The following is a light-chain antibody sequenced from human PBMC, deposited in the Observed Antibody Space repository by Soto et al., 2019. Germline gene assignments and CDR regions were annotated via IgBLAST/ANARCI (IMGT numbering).Light chain of an antibody. Sequence: QPVLTQPASVSGSPGQSIAISCTGTSSDVGAYNYVSWYLQYPGKAPKLVIFDVSFRPSGVSNRFSGSKSGNTASLTISGLQAEDEADYYCKSFTTSDTYVFGTGTKVTVL. CDR1: SSDVGAYNY. CDR2: DVS. CDR3: KSFTTSDTYV. V-gene: IGLV2-14*01. J-gene: IGLJ1*01.